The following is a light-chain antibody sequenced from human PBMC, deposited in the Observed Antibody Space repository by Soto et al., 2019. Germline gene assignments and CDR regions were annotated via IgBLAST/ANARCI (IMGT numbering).Light chain of an antibody. CDR1: QDISSW. CDR2: SAS. CDR3: QRANSLPPT. Sequence: DIRRTQAPYSVSASVGDRGIITCRASQDISSWLAWYQQKPGQAPKLLIYSASILQTGVPSRFSGSGSGTDFTLTISSLQPEDFATYYCQRANSLPPTFGQGTLLEI. V-gene: IGKV1-12*01. J-gene: IGKJ5*01.